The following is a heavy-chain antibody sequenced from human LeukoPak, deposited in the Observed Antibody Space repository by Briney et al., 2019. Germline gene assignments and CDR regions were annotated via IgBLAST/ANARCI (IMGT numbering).Heavy chain of an antibody. CDR3: ARASYDFWSGYPNWFDP. J-gene: IGHJ5*02. CDR1: GGSFSGYH. V-gene: IGHV4-34*01. Sequence: KPSETQSLTCAVYGGSFSGYHWSWIRQPPGKGLEWIGEINHSGSTNYNPSLKSRVTISVDTSKNQFSLKLSSVTAADTAVYYCARASYDFWSGYPNWFDPWGQGTLVTVSS. CDR2: INHSGST. D-gene: IGHD3-3*01.